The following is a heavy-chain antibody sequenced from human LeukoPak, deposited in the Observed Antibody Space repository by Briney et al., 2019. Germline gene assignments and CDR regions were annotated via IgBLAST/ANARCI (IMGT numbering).Heavy chain of an antibody. Sequence: PGGSLRLSCAASGFTFSTSWMHWGRQAPGKGLVWVSRINSDGTTIDYADSVKGRFTISRDNAKNTLYLQMNSLRDEDTAVYYCARAGYYRFDYWGQGTLVTVSS. CDR3: ARAGYYRFDY. V-gene: IGHV3-74*01. CDR1: GFTFSTSW. J-gene: IGHJ4*02. CDR2: INSDGTTI. D-gene: IGHD2/OR15-2a*01.